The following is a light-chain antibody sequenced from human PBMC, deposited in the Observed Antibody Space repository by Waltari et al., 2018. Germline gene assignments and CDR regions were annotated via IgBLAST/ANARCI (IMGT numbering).Light chain of an antibody. V-gene: IGKV3-20*01. J-gene: IGKJ2*01. CDR1: QSVSSSY. CDR2: GAS. Sequence: CSASQSVSSSYLAWYQQKPGQAPRLLIYGASSRATGIPDRFSGSGSGTDFTLTISRLEPEDFAVYYCQQYGSSPYTFGQGTKLEIK. CDR3: QQYGSSPYT.